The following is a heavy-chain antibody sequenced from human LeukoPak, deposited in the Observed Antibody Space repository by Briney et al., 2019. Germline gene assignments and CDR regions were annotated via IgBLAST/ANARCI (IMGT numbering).Heavy chain of an antibody. V-gene: IGHV1-2*02. CDR1: GDTFSRYA. D-gene: IGHD3-10*01. Sequence: ASVKVSCKASGDTFSRYAISWVRQAPGQGLEWMGWINPNSGGTNYAQKFQGRVTMTRDTSISTAYMELSRLRSDDTAVYYCAREETMVRGERYYYMDVWGKGTTVTVSS. CDR2: INPNSGGT. CDR3: AREETMVRGERYYYMDV. J-gene: IGHJ6*03.